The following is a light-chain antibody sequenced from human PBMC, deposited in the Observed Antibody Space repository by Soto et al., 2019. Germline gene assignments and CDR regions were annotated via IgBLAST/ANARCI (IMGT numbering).Light chain of an antibody. CDR2: AAS. CDR1: QGISSY. CDR3: QQLNSYPQT. J-gene: IGKJ3*01. V-gene: IGKV1-9*01. Sequence: DIQLTQSPSFLSASVGDRVTITCRASQGISSYLAWYQQKPGKAPKLLIYAASTLQSGVPSRFSGSGSGKEFPLTNSSLQPEDFATYYCQQLNSYPQTFGPGPKGDIK.